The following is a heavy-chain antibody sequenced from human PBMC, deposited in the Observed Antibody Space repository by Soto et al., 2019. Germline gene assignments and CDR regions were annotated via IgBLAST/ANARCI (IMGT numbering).Heavy chain of an antibody. D-gene: IGHD6-19*01. CDR2: TSNTGST. V-gene: IGHV4-4*07. CDR3: ARDMHAGCTHYFDH. CDR1: GGSVTSHH. J-gene: IGHJ4*02. Sequence: PSETLSLTCFVSGGSVTSHHWSWIRQFAGQGLEWIACTSNTGSTNYNPSLKSRVTMSVDTSQNQLSLKLTSMTAADTAVYYCARDMHAGCTHYFDHWGQGNLVTVS.